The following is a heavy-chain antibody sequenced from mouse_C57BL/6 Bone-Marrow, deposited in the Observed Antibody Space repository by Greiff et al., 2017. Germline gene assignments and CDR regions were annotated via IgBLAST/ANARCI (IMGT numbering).Heavy chain of an antibody. CDR2: IRNKANNHAT. CDR3: TGGNYVRFAY. D-gene: IGHD2-1*01. Sequence: EVQLQQSGGGLVQPGGSMKLSCVVSGFTFSDAWMDWVRQSPEKGLEWVAEIRNKANNHATYYAESVKGRFTISRDDSKSSVYLQMNSLRAEDTGIYYCTGGNYVRFAYWGQGTLVTVSA. V-gene: IGHV6-6*01. CDR1: GFTFSDAW. J-gene: IGHJ3*01.